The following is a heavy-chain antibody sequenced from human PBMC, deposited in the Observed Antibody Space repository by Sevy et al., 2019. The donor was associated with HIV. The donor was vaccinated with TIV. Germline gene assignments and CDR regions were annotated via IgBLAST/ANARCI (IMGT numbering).Heavy chain of an antibody. CDR2: IIPIFGTA. J-gene: IGHJ5*02. V-gene: IGHV1-69*13. D-gene: IGHD2-15*01. Sequence: ASVKVSYKASGGTFSSYAISWVRQAPGQGLEWMGGIIPIFGTANYAQKFQGRVTITADESTSTAYMELSSLRSEDTAVYYCARDRMGCSGGSCYSGWFDPWGQGTLVTVSS. CDR1: GGTFSSYA. CDR3: ARDRMGCSGGSCYSGWFDP.